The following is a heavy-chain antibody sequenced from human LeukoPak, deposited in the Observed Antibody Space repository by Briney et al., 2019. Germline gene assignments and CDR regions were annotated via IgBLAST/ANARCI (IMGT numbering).Heavy chain of an antibody. V-gene: IGHV3-23*01. Sequence: PGGSLRLSCAASGFTFSSYAMSWVRQAPGKGLGWVLAISGSGGSTYYADSVKGRFTISRDNSKNTLYLQMNSLRAEDTAVYYCAKESGLSGSGSYYNPADYWGQGTLVTVSS. D-gene: IGHD3-10*01. J-gene: IGHJ4*02. CDR3: AKESGLSGSGSYYNPADY. CDR2: ISGSGGST. CDR1: GFTFSSYA.